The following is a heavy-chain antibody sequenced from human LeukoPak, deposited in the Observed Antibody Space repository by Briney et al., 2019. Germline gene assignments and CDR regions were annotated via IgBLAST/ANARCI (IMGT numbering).Heavy chain of an antibody. J-gene: IGHJ5*02. V-gene: IGHV3-66*02. Sequence: GGSLRLSCAASGFTVSSYGMSWVRQAPGKGPDWVSLVYSDGVTRYADSVQGRFTISRDNSKNTVYLQMNNLRVEDTAVYHCVRDRAEGRAWVEFDPWGQGILVTVSS. CDR3: VRDRAEGRAWVEFDP. CDR1: GFTVSSYG. CDR2: VYSDGVT.